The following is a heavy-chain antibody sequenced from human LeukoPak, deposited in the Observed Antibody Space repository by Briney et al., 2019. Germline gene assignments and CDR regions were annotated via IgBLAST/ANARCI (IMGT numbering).Heavy chain of an antibody. CDR2: ISSSSSTI. Sequence: GALRLSCAASGFTSSSYSMNWVRQAPGKGLEWVSYISSSSSTIYYADSVKGRFTISRDNAKNSLYLQMNSLRDEDTAVYYCVRVVTGYSDGNGDLDYWGQGTLVTVSS. CDR1: GFTSSSYS. CDR3: VRVVTGYSDGNGDLDY. D-gene: IGHD3-9*01. J-gene: IGHJ4*02. V-gene: IGHV3-48*02.